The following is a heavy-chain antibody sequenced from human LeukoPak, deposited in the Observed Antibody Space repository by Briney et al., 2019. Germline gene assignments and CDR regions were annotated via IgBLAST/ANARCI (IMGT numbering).Heavy chain of an antibody. D-gene: IGHD6-19*01. CDR3: AEFEGATIPGWFNDY. Sequence: GGCLRLACAASEFFFSDYAMGWVCRAPGKGVGWVSTIDKTTYPTFYADSVKDRVTISRDSSKNTLYLQMNGVRTEATAVYFCAEFEGATIPGWFNDYWGQGILVTVSS. J-gene: IGHJ4*02. V-gene: IGHV3-23*05. CDR2: IDKTTYPT. CDR1: EFFFSDYA.